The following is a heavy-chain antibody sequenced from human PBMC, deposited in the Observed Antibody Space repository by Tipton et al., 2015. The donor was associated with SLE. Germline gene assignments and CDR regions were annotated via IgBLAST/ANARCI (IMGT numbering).Heavy chain of an antibody. CDR1: GGSISSGGYY. J-gene: IGHJ5*02. D-gene: IGHD2-21*01. CDR3: AGVCGGDLGNWFDP. CDR2: IYYSGST. Sequence: TLSLTCTVSGGSISSGGYYWSWIRQHPGKGLEGIGYIYYSGSTYYHPSLKSRVTISVDTSKNQFSLKLSAVTAADTAVYYCAGVCGGDLGNWFDPWGQGTLVTVSA. V-gene: IGHV4-31*03.